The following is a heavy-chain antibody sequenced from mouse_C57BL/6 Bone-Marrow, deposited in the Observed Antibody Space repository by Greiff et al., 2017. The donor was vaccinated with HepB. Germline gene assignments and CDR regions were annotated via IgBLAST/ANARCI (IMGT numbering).Heavy chain of an antibody. V-gene: IGHV1-75*01. CDR3: ARKTTVVAKPSYWYFDV. J-gene: IGHJ1*03. D-gene: IGHD1-1*01. CDR1: GYTFTDYY. Sequence: LQESGPELVKPGASVKISCKASGYTFTDYYINWVKQRPGQGLEWIGWIFPGSGSTYYNEKFKGKATLTVDKSSSTAYMLLSSLTSEDSAVYFCARKTTVVAKPSYWYFDVWGTGTTVTVSS. CDR2: IFPGSGST.